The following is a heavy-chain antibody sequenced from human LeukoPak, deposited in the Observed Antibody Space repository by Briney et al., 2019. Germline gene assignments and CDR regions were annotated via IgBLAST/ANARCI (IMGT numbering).Heavy chain of an antibody. J-gene: IGHJ5*02. D-gene: IGHD4-17*01. CDR3: AKAAYGDYVNWFDP. CDR1: GFTFSSHA. CDR2: IGGIGAST. V-gene: IGHV3-23*01. Sequence: GGSLRLSCAASGFTFSSHAMSWVRQAPGKGLEGVSSIGGIGASTYYADSVKGGFTSSRDNSKNTLYLQMNSLRAEDTALYYCAKAAYGDYVNWFDPWGQGILVIVSS.